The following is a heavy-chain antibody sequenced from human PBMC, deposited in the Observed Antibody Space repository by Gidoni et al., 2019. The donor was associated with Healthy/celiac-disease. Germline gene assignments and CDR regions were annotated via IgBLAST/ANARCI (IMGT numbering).Heavy chain of an antibody. V-gene: IGHV3-15*01. D-gene: IGHD3-22*01. Sequence: EVQLVESGVGLVKPGGSLRLSCAASGFTFSNAWMSWVRQAPGKGLEWVGRIKSKTDGGTTDYAAPVKGRFTISRDDSKNTLYLKRNSLKTEETAVYYCTTDYYDGWYFDLWGRGTLVTVSS. CDR2: IKSKTDGGTT. J-gene: IGHJ2*01. CDR3: TTDYYDGWYFDL. CDR1: GFTFSNAW.